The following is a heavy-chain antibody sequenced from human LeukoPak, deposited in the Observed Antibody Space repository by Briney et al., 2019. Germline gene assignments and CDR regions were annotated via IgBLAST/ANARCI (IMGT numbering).Heavy chain of an antibody. Sequence: ASVKVSCKASGYTFTSYGISWVRQAPGQGLEWMGWISAYNGNTNYAQKLQGRVTMTTDTSTSTAYMELSSLRSEDTAVYYCARGDIAYDSSGYYYFDYWGQGTLVTVSS. CDR2: ISAYNGNT. V-gene: IGHV1-18*01. CDR3: ARGDIAYDSSGYYYFDY. D-gene: IGHD3-22*01. CDR1: GYTFTSYG. J-gene: IGHJ4*02.